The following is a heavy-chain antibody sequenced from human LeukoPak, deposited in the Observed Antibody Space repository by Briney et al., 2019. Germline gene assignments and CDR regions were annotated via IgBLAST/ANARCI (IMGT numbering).Heavy chain of an antibody. Sequence: SETLSLTCAVYGVSFSGYYWSWIRQPPGKGLEWIGEINHSGSTNYNPSLKSRVTISVDTSKNQFSLKLSSVTAADTAVYYCASSWYYDKANNWFDPWGQGTLVTVSS. V-gene: IGHV4-34*01. CDR3: ASSWYYDKANNWFDP. J-gene: IGHJ5*02. D-gene: IGHD3-3*01. CDR1: GVSFSGYY. CDR2: INHSGST.